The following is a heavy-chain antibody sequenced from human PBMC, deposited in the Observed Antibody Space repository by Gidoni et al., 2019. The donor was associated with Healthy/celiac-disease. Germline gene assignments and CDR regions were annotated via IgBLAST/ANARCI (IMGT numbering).Heavy chain of an antibody. CDR1: GGSISSGGYY. J-gene: IGHJ4*02. D-gene: IGHD3-10*01. Sequence: QVQLQESGPGLVKPSQTLSLTCTVPGGSISSGGYYWSWIRQHPGKGLAWIGYIYYSGSTYYNPSLKRRVTISGDTSKNQFSLKLSSVTAADTAVYYCARGIWFREPAFDYWGQGTLVTVSS. CDR2: IYYSGST. V-gene: IGHV4-31*03. CDR3: ARGIWFREPAFDY.